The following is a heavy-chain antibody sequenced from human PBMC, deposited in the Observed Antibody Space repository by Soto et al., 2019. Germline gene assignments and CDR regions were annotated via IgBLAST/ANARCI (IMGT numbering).Heavy chain of an antibody. Sequence: SETLSLTCSVSGGSISGSYWSWIRQSPGKGLEWLGYVYYTGSTNYSPSPRSRVSISVDTSKNEFSLRLSSVTAADTAVYFCARSVAVPGAHIDYWGQGXQVTVSS. V-gene: IGHV4-59*01. D-gene: IGHD6-19*01. J-gene: IGHJ4*02. CDR2: VYYTGST. CDR1: GGSISGSY. CDR3: ARSVAVPGAHIDY.